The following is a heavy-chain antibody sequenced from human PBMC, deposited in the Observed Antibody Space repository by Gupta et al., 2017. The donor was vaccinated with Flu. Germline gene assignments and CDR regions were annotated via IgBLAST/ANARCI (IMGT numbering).Heavy chain of an antibody. CDR2: ISGYGSNT. Sequence: EVQLLESGGGLVQPGGSLRLSCAASGFTFGTYAMSWVRQAPGKGLEWVSGISGYGSNTFYADSVKGRFTISRDNSKNTLYLQMNSLRVEDTAIYYCAKLMGGYPTDLQHWGQGTLVTVSS. D-gene: IGHD2-8*01. J-gene: IGHJ1*01. V-gene: IGHV3-23*01. CDR1: GFTFGTYA. CDR3: AKLMGGYPTDLQH.